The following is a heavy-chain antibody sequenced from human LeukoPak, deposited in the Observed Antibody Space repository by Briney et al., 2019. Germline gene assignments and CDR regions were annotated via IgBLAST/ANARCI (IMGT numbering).Heavy chain of an antibody. CDR2: INSDGSST. D-gene: IGHD6-19*01. CDR1: GFTFSSYW. J-gene: IGHJ4*02. CDR3: AIDSSGWTTVDY. Sequence: GGSLRLPCAASGFTFSSYWMHWVREAPGKGLVWVSHINSDGSSTSYADSVKGRFTISRDNAKNTLYLQMNSLRAEDRAVYYCAIDSSGWTTVDYWGQGTLVTVSS. V-gene: IGHV3-74*01.